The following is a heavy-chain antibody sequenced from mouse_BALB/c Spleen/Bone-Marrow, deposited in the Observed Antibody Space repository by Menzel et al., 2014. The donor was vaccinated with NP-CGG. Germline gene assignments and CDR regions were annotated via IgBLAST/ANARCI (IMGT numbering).Heavy chain of an antibody. CDR1: GYAFSSSW. CDR2: IYPGDGDT. V-gene: IGHV1-82*01. CDR3: ARDYYGSSFDY. Sequence: VQLQQSGLELVKPGASVKISCKASGYAFSSSWMNWVKQRPGQGLEWIGRIYPGDGDTNYNGKFKGKATLTADKSSSTAYMQFSSLTSVDSAVYFCARDYYGSSFDYWGQGTTLTVSS. D-gene: IGHD1-1*01. J-gene: IGHJ2*01.